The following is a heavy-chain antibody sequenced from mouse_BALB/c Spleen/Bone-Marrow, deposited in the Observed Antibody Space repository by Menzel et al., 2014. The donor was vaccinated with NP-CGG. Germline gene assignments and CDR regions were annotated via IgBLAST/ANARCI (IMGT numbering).Heavy chain of an antibody. CDR3: VAYYYRSIYGSAY. V-gene: IGHV14-3*02. Sequence: VQLKHSGAELVKPGASVKLSCKASGFNIKNTYMHWVKQRPEQGLEWIGRIDPANGNTKYDPKFQGKSTITADTSSNTAYLQLSIHTSDDTAVYYWVAYYYRSIYGSAYWGQGTPVTVSS. D-gene: IGHD1-1*01. CDR1: GFNIKNTY. J-gene: IGHJ3*01. CDR2: IDPANGNT.